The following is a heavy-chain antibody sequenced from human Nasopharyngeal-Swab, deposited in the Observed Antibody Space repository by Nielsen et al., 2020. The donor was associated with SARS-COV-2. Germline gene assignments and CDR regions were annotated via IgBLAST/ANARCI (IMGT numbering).Heavy chain of an antibody. Sequence: RQAPGKGLEWIGYIYYSGSTNYNPSLKSRVTISVDTSKNQISLKLSSVTAADTAVYYCARGPTQQLVRDYWGQGTLVTAPQ. V-gene: IGHV4-59*12. CDR2: IYYSGST. D-gene: IGHD6-13*01. CDR3: ARGPTQQLVRDY. J-gene: IGHJ4*02.